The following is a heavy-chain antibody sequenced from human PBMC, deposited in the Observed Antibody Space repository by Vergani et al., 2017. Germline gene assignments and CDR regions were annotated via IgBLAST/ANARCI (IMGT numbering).Heavy chain of an antibody. J-gene: IGHJ6*02. CDR3: AREPCTSTSCSYYYYGMDV. CDR1: GYTFTNYY. Sequence: QVLLVQSGAEVKKPGASVRVSCKTSGYTFTNYYIHWVRQAPGQGLEWMGRIRIIPIFGTPNYAQMFQDRVTITADESTSTAYMELSSLRSEDTAVYYCAREPCTSTSCSYYYYGMDVWGQGTTVTVSS. D-gene: IGHD2-2*01. CDR2: IRIIPIFGTP. V-gene: IGHV1-69*18.